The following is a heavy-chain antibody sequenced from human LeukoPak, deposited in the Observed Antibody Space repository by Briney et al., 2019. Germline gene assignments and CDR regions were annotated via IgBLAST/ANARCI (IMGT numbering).Heavy chain of an antibody. Sequence: PGRSLRLSCAASGFTFSTYAMRWVRQAPGEGLEWVSGISNSGGSTSYADSVKGRFTISRDNSKNTLYLQMNSLRGEDTAVYYCAKDIYGDYGGVDYWGQGTLVTVSS. CDR2: ISNSGGST. V-gene: IGHV3-23*01. J-gene: IGHJ4*02. CDR1: GFTFSTYA. CDR3: AKDIYGDYGGVDY. D-gene: IGHD4-17*01.